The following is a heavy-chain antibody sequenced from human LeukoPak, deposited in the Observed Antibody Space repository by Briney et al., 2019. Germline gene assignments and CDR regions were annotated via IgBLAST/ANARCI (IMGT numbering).Heavy chain of an antibody. V-gene: IGHV3-48*04. Sequence: QPGGSLRLSCAASGFTFSSFSMNWVRQAPGKGLEWVSYISSSSTIYYADSVKGRFTISRDNAKNSLYLQMNSLRAEDTAVYYCARGGRPHDYWGQGTLVTVSS. CDR1: GFTFSSFS. CDR3: ARGGRPHDY. J-gene: IGHJ4*02. CDR2: ISSSSTI.